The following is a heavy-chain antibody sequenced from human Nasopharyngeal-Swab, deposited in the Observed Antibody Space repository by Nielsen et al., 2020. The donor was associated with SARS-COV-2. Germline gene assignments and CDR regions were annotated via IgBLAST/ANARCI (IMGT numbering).Heavy chain of an antibody. CDR3: ARSPITMVRGVIITYWFDP. CDR2: ISHSGST. J-gene: IGHJ5*02. V-gene: IGHV4-39*01. D-gene: IGHD3-10*01. CDR1: GGSVSSARSA. Sequence: SETLSLTCAVSGGSVSSARSAWGWFRLPPGKGLEWIATISHSGSTFYNPSLQSRITISVDTSKNQFSLKLSSVTAADTAVYYCARSPITMVRGVIITYWFDPWGQGTLVTVSS.